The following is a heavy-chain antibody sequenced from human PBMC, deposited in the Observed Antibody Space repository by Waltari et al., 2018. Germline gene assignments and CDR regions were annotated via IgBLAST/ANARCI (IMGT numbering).Heavy chain of an antibody. V-gene: IGHV4-38-2*01. CDR3: ASWHSGRWGGRFDY. CDR2: IYTSGRT. Sequence: QVQLQESGPGLVKPSETLYLTCAVSGYSISSAYYWGRLRQPPGKGVAWIGSIYTSGRTYYNPSLKTRNTKAVHTSMSQFSLRLNSAPAANTSMYYWASWHSGRWGGRFDYWGQVTLVTVSS. D-gene: IGHD6-19*01. J-gene: IGHJ4*02. CDR1: GYSISSAYY.